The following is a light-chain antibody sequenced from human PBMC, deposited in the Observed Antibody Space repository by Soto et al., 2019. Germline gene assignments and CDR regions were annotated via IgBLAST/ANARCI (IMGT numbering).Light chain of an antibody. V-gene: IGKV1-5*03. Sequence: DIQLTQSPSTLYASVGDRVTITCRASQTISSWLAWYQQKPGKAPNLLIYKTSNLESGVPSRFSGSGSGTELTLTISSLQPDDFATYYCQYYNDYCWTFGQGTKVEIK. CDR1: QTISSW. CDR2: KTS. J-gene: IGKJ1*01. CDR3: QYYNDYCWT.